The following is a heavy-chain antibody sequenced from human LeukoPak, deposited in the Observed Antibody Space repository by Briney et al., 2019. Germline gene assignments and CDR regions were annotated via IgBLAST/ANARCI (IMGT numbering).Heavy chain of an antibody. CDR2: ISSSSSYI. V-gene: IGHV3-21*01. Sequence: GGSLRLSCAASGFTFSSYSMNWVRQAPGKGLEWVSSISSSSSYIYYADSVKGRFTISRDNAKNSLYQQMNSLRAEDRAVYYCARDLGSSWFEDYWGQGTLVTVSS. CDR3: ARDLGSSWFEDY. CDR1: GFTFSSYS. J-gene: IGHJ4*02. D-gene: IGHD6-13*01.